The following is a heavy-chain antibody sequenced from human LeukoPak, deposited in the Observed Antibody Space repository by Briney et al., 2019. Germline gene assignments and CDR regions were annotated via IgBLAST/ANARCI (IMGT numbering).Heavy chain of an antibody. CDR3: ARLLNRAFDF. J-gene: IGHJ4*02. CDR1: GGSISSGTHY. V-gene: IGHV4-30-2*01. CDR2: IYPSGNT. D-gene: IGHD2/OR15-2a*01. Sequence: PSETLSLTCTVSGGSISSGTHYWNWLRQPPGKGLEWIGYIYPSGNTYYNPSLKSRVTISVDRSKNDFSLKLSSVTAADTAVYYCARLLNRAFDFWGQGTLVTVSS.